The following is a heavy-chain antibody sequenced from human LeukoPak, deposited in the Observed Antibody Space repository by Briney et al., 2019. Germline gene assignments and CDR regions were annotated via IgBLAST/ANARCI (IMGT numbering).Heavy chain of an antibody. CDR1: GFTFSSYA. J-gene: IGHJ6*02. CDR2: ISGSGGSA. CDR3: AKDYGYSSSSGPYGMDV. V-gene: IGHV3-23*01. D-gene: IGHD6-13*01. Sequence: GGSLRLSCAASGFTFSSYAMSWVRQAPGKGLEWVSAISGSGGSAYYADSVKGRFTISRDDSKNTLYLQMNSLRAEDTAVYYCAKDYGYSSSSGPYGMDVWGQGTTVTVSS.